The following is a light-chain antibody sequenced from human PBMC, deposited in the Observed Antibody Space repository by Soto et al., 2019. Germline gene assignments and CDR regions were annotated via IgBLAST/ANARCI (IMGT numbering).Light chain of an antibody. CDR3: QQYDNRPSIT. J-gene: IGKJ5*01. V-gene: IGKV1-33*01. CDR1: QDISNY. Sequence: DIQMTQSPSSLSASVGDRVTITCQSSQDISNYLNWYQQKPGKAPKLLIYDASNLETGVPSRFSVSGSWTDFTSTISNLQPEDIATYYYQQYDNRPSITFGQGTRLDIK. CDR2: DAS.